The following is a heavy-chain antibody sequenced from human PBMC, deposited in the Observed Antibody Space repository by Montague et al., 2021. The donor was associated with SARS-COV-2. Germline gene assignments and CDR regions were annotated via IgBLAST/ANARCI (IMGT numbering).Heavy chain of an antibody. J-gene: IGHJ4*02. Sequence: CAISGDGVSSNSAAWDWIRQSPSRGLEWLGRTYYRSKWYNDYAVSVKSRITINPDTSKNQFSLQLNSVTPEDTAVYYCARGSSGYYTPRPFDYWGQGTLVTVSS. CDR2: TYYRSKWYN. D-gene: IGHD3-22*01. CDR1: GDGVSSNSAA. CDR3: ARGSSGYYTPRPFDY. V-gene: IGHV6-1*01.